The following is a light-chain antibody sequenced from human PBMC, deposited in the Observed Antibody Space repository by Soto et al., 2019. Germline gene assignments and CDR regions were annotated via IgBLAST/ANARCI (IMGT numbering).Light chain of an antibody. CDR1: QSVSSSY. V-gene: IGKV3-20*01. CDR2: GAS. Sequence: IVLTHSPGTLSLSPGEGPTLTCRSSQSVSSSYIAWYQQRPGQTPSLPIYGASTRATGIPDRFSGSGSGTHFTLTISILEPGDFAVYYCQHFGGTTFTFGQGTRLEIK. CDR3: QHFGGTTFT. J-gene: IGKJ5*01.